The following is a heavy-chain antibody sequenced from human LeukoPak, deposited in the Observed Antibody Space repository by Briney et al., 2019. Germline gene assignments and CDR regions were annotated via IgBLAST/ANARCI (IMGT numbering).Heavy chain of an antibody. CDR1: GYTFTSYG. CDR2: ISTHNGNT. V-gene: IGHV1-18*01. D-gene: IGHD3-9*01. Sequence: ASVKVSCKASGYTFTSYGISWERQTPGQGLEWMGWISTHNGNTNYAQKFQGRVTMTTDTSTSTAYMEPRSLRSDDTAVYYCARGASYVILTGYSYFDYWGQGTLVTVSS. CDR3: ARGASYVILTGYSYFDY. J-gene: IGHJ4*02.